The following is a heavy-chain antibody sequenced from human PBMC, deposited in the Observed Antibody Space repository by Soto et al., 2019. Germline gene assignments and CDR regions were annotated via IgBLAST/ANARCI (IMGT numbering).Heavy chain of an antibody. J-gene: IGHJ4*02. CDR2: ISSTTNYI. CDR3: ARESEDLTSNFDY. V-gene: IGHV3-21*06. Sequence: GGSLRLSCAASGFTFTRYSMDWVRQAPGKGLEWVSSISSTTNYIYYGDSMKGRFTISRDNAKNSLYLEMNSLRAEDTAVYYCARESEDLTSNFDYWGQGTLVTVS. CDR1: GFTFTRYS.